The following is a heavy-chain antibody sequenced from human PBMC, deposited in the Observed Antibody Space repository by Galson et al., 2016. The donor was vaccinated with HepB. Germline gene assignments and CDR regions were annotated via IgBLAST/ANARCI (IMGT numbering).Heavy chain of an antibody. V-gene: IGHV2-70*01. Sequence: PALVTPTQTLTLTCSFSGFSLNTSGMCVSWIRQPPGKALEWLALIDGDDDKYCSTSLKTRLTISKDTSKNQVVLTMTNMDPVDTATYYCARVYRTIFGVAQTTDWFDPWGQGTLVIVSS. CDR1: GFSLNTSGMC. D-gene: IGHD3-3*01. CDR3: ARVYRTIFGVAQTTDWFDP. J-gene: IGHJ5*02. CDR2: IDGDDDK.